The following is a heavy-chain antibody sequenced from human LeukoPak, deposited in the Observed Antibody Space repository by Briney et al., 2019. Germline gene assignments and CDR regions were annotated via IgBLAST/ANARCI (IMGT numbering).Heavy chain of an antibody. CDR3: ARSDWFDP. CDR1: GFTFSGHW. CDR2: SKSDGSST. Sequence: PGGSLRLSCAASGFTFSGHWMHWVRQVPGKGLVWVSRSKSDGSSTSYADSVKGRFTISRDNAKNTLYLQMNSLRVEDTAVYYRARSDWFDPWGQGTLVTVSS. J-gene: IGHJ5*02. V-gene: IGHV3-74*01.